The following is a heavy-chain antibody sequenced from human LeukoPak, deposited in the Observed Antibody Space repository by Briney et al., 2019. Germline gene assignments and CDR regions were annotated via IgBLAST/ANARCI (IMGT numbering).Heavy chain of an antibody. CDR1: GFTVSSNY. D-gene: IGHD2-2*02. V-gene: IGHV3-53*01. CDR3: AREYRHFYCSSTSCYSSSWFDP. J-gene: IGHJ5*02. Sequence: PGGSLRLSCAASGFTVSSNYMSWVRQAPGKGLEWVSVIYSGGSTYYADSVKGRFTISRDNSKNTLYLQMNSQRAEDTAVYYCAREYRHFYCSSTSCYSSSWFDPWGQGTLVTVSS. CDR2: IYSGGST.